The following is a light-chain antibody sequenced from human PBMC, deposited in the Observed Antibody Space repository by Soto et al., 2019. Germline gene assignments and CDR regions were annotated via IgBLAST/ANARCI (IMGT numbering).Light chain of an antibody. CDR2: KIS. J-gene: IGKJ2*01. V-gene: IGKV2-30*02. CDR1: QSLVHSDGNIY. CDR3: MQGTHWPYT. Sequence: DVMKTQSPLSLTVIIGQPASISCRSSQSLVHSDGNIYLNWFQQRPGQSPRRLIYKISNRDSGVPDRFSGSGSGTDFTLKISRVEAEDVGVYYCMQGTHWPYTFGQETKLEIK.